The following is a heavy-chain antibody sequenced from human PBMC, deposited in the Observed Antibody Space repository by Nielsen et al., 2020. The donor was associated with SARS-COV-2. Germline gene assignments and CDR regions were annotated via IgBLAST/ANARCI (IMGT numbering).Heavy chain of an antibody. Sequence: RGSLRLSCAASGFTFSSYGMHWVRQAPGKGLEWVSGISWNSGSIGYADSVKGRFTISRDNSKNTLYLQMNSLRAEDTAVYYCAEDMWQQLAQNFDYWGQGTLVTVSS. CDR2: ISWNSGSI. D-gene: IGHD6-13*01. J-gene: IGHJ4*02. CDR1: GFTFSSYG. CDR3: AEDMWQQLAQNFDY. V-gene: IGHV3-NL1*01.